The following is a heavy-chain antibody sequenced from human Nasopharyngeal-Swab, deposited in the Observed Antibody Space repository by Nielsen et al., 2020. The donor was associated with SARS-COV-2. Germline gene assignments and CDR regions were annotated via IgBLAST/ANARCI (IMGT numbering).Heavy chain of an antibody. CDR1: GFTFSSYD. Sequence: GASLQISCEASGFTFSSYDMHWVRQATGKGLEWVSAIGTAGDTYYPGSVKGRFTISRENAKNSLYLQMNSLRAGDTAVYYCARDLYSSGGKYYYYGMDVWGQGTTVTVSS. J-gene: IGHJ6*02. D-gene: IGHD6-19*01. CDR2: IGTAGDT. CDR3: ARDLYSSGGKYYYYGMDV. V-gene: IGHV3-13*04.